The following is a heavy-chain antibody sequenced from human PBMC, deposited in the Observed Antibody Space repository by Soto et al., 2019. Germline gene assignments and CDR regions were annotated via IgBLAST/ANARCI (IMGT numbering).Heavy chain of an antibody. D-gene: IGHD3-9*01. Sequence: GVSLRLSCAASGFTFSSYGMHWVRQAPGKGLEWVAVISYDGSNKYYADSVKGRFTISRDNSKNTLYLQMNSLRAEDTAVYYCAKSRRAFDWLLYFDYCGQGTLVTVSS. CDR3: AKSRRAFDWLLYFDY. V-gene: IGHV3-30*18. J-gene: IGHJ4*02. CDR1: GFTFSSYG. CDR2: ISYDGSNK.